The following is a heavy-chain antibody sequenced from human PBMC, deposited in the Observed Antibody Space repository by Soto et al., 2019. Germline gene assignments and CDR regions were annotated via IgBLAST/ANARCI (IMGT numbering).Heavy chain of an antibody. J-gene: IGHJ5*02. CDR3: ARGIIHWFDP. CDR2: IYYSGST. D-gene: IGHD3-3*01. Sequence: SETLSLTCTVSGGSISSHYWSWIRQPPGKGLEWIGYIYYSGSTNYNPSLKSRVTISVDTSKNQFSLKLSSVTAADTAVYYCARGIIHWFDPWGQGTLVTVSS. V-gene: IGHV4-59*11. CDR1: GGSISSHY.